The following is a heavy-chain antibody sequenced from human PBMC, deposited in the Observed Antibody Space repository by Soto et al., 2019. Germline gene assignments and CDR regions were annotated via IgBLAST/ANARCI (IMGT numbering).Heavy chain of an antibody. CDR2: MNPNTGNT. J-gene: IGHJ5*02. D-gene: IGHD6-13*01. Sequence: QVQLVQSGADVKKPGASVKVSCKASGYTFTDYDINWVRQAAGQGLEWMGWMNPNTGNTACAQKFEGRLTLTRDTSTSTAFMDLTSLTSEDTAVYYCARGFSSYSDLWDQGTLVTVSS. V-gene: IGHV1-8*02. CDR3: ARGFSSYSDL. CDR1: GYTFTDYD.